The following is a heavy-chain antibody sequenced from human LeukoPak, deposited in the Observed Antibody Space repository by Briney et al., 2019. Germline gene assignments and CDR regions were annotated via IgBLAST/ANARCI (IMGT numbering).Heavy chain of an antibody. CDR2: ITSSDGST. J-gene: IGHJ4*02. V-gene: IGHV3-23*01. CDR1: GFTFSTYA. D-gene: IGHD6-19*01. Sequence: GGSLRLSCAASGFTFSTYAMMGVRQAPGKGLECVSSITSSDGSTFYADSVRGRFTISRDNSKNTLYLQMNSLRAEDTAVYYCAKETHQSSGWPQDYWGQGTLVTVSS. CDR3: AKETHQSSGWPQDY.